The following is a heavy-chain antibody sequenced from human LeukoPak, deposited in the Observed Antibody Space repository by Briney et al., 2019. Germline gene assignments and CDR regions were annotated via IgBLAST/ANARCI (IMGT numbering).Heavy chain of an antibody. V-gene: IGHV3-73*01. D-gene: IGHD1-26*01. Sequence: GGSLRLSCAASGFTFSGSAMHWVREASGKGLEWVGRIRSKANNFATTYTASVKGRFTIARDDSKNTAYLQMNSLKTEDTAVYYCLPRYQISGNYYEYWGQGTLVAVSS. CDR2: IRSKANNFAT. CDR3: LPRYQISGNYYEY. J-gene: IGHJ4*02. CDR1: GFTFSGSA.